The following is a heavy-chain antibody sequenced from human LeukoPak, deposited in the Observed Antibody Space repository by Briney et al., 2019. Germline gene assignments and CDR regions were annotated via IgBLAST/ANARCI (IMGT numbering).Heavy chain of an antibody. V-gene: IGHV3-23*01. CDR1: GFTFGSFS. CDR2: ISGSGETT. J-gene: IGHJ4*02. Sequence: PGGSLRLSCAASGFTFGSFSMSWVRQAPGKGLEWVSVISGSGETTFYADSVRGRFTISRDNSKSTLYLQMTSLRAEDTGVYYCAKKIDSGSYPLDYWGQGTLVTVSS. D-gene: IGHD3-10*01. CDR3: AKKIDSGSYPLDY.